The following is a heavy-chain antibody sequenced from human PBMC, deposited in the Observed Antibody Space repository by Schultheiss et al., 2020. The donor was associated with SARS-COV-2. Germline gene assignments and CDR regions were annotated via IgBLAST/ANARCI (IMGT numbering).Heavy chain of an antibody. J-gene: IGHJ6*02. Sequence: SETLSLTCTVSGGSISSYYWRWIRQPPGKGLEWIGYIYYSGSTNYNPSLKSRVTISVDTSKNQFSLKLSSVTAADTAVYYCASDRGYGDYYYYGMDVWGQGTTVTVSS. CDR2: IYYSGST. V-gene: IGHV4-59*01. CDR3: ASDRGYGDYYYYGMDV. CDR1: GGSISSYY. D-gene: IGHD4-17*01.